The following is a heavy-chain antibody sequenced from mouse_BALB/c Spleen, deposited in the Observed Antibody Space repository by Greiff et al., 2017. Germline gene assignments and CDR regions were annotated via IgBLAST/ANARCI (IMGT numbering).Heavy chain of an antibody. J-gene: IGHJ3*01. CDR1: GFTFSSYT. Sequence: EVQVVESGGGLVQPGGSLKLSCAASGFTFSSYTMSWVRQTPEKRLEWVAYISNGGGSTYYPDTVKGRFTISRDNAKNTLYLQMSSLKSEDTAMYYCARHEYGNYVPWFAYWGQGTLVTVSA. CDR3: ARHEYGNYVPWFAY. V-gene: IGHV5-12-2*01. D-gene: IGHD2-10*02. CDR2: ISNGGGST.